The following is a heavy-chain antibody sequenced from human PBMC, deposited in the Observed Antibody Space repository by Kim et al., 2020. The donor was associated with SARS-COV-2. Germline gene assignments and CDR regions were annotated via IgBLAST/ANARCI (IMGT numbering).Heavy chain of an antibody. CDR1: GGSISSSSYY. CDR2: IYYSGST. Sequence: SETLSLTCTVSGGSISSSSYYWGWIRQPPGKGLEWIGSIYYSGSTYYNPSLKSRVTISVDTSKNQFSLKLSSVTAADTAVYYCARVAAAGKAAPYYYYYMDVWGKGTTVTVSS. V-gene: IGHV4-39*01. J-gene: IGHJ6*03. D-gene: IGHD6-13*01. CDR3: ARVAAAGKAAPYYYYYMDV.